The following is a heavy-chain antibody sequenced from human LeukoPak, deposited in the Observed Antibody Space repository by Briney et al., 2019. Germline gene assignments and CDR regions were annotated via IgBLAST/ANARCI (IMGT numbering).Heavy chain of an antibody. CDR3: ARDADYDSSGYYSDAFDI. Sequence: ASVKVSCKASGYTFTSYGISWVRQAPGQGLEWMGWISAYNAKTNYAQKLQGRVTMTTDTPTSTAYMELRSLRSDDTAVYYCARDADYDSSGYYSDAFDIWGQGTMVTVSS. CDR1: GYTFTSYG. CDR2: ISAYNAKT. V-gene: IGHV1-18*01. D-gene: IGHD3-22*01. J-gene: IGHJ3*02.